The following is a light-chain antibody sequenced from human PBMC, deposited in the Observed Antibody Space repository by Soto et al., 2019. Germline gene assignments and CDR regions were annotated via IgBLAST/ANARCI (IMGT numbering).Light chain of an antibody. V-gene: IGLV2-14*01. J-gene: IGLJ1*01. Sequence: QSVLTQPASVSGSPGQSITISCTGTSSDFGAYNYVSWYQQHPGKAPKLMIYDVTNRPSGVSDRFSGSKSGNTASLTIFGLRAEDEADYYCNSYTGRSARYVFGTGTKVTIL. CDR2: DVT. CDR3: NSYTGRSARYV. CDR1: SSDFGAYNY.